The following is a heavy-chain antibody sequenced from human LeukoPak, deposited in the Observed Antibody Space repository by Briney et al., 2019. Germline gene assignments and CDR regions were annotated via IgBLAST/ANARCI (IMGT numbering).Heavy chain of an antibody. D-gene: IGHD6-13*01. Sequence: GGSLRLSCAASGFTFSSCWMHWVRQAPGKGLVWVSRINSDGSSTSYADSVKGRFTISRDNAKNTLYLQMNSLRAEDTAVYYCARGGGYSSSWYQTWGQGTLVTVSS. CDR3: ARGGGYSSSWYQT. CDR1: GFTFSSCW. CDR2: INSDGSST. J-gene: IGHJ4*02. V-gene: IGHV3-74*01.